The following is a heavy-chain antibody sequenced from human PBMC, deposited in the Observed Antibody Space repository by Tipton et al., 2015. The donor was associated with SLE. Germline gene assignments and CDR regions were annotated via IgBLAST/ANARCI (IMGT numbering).Heavy chain of an antibody. D-gene: IGHD6-13*01. V-gene: IGHV4-34*01. CDR3: ALAAAGTLDY. CDR2: INHSGST. Sequence: LRLSCAVYGGSFSGYYWSWIRQPPGKGLEWIGEINHSGSTNYNPSLKSRVTISVDTSKNQFSLKLSSVTAADTAVYYCALAAAGTLDYWGQGTLVTVSS. CDR1: GGSFSGYY. J-gene: IGHJ4*02.